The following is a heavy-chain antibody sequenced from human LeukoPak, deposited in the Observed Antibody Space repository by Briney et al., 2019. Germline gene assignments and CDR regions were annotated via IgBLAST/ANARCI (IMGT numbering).Heavy chain of an antibody. V-gene: IGHV4-39*01. CDR1: GGSISSSSYY. CDR3: ARRLWFGELGVFDY. CDR2: IYYSGST. J-gene: IGHJ4*02. Sequence: SETLSLTCTVSGGSISSSSYYWGWIRQPPGKGLEWIGSIYYSGSTYYNPSLKSRVSISVDTSKNQFPLKLSSVTAADTAVYYCARRLWFGELGVFDYWGQGTLVTVSS. D-gene: IGHD3-10*01.